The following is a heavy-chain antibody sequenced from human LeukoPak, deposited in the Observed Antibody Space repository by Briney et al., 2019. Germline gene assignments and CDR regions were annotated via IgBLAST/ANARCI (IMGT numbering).Heavy chain of an antibody. D-gene: IGHD6-19*01. CDR3: ARSAPDSSGWYRVGLDAFDI. Sequence: SETLSRTCTVSGGSISSYYWSWIRQPPGKGLEWIGYIYYSGSTNYNPSLKSRVTISVDTSKNQFSLKLSSVTAADTAVYYCARSAPDSSGWYRVGLDAFDIWGQGTMVTVSS. J-gene: IGHJ3*02. CDR2: IYYSGST. V-gene: IGHV4-59*08. CDR1: GGSISSYY.